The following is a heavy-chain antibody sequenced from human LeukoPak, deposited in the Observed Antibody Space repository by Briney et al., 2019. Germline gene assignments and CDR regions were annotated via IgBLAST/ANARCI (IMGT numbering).Heavy chain of an antibody. CDR3: AVETYYYDSSGYYGNDAFDI. CDR2: IIPIFGTA. V-gene: IGHV1-69*13. D-gene: IGHD3-22*01. J-gene: IGHJ3*02. CDR1: GGTFSSYA. Sequence: SVKVSCKASGGTFSSYAISWVRQAPGQGLEWMGGIIPIFGTANYAQKFQGRVTIAADESTSTAYMELSSLRSEDTAVYYCAVETYYYDSSGYYGNDAFDIWGQGTMVTVSS.